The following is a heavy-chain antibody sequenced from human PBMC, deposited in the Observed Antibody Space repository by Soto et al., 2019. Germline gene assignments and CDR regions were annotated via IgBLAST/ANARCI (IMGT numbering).Heavy chain of an antibody. J-gene: IGHJ3*02. CDR2: ISXXXXXK. V-gene: IGHV3-30*18. CDR3: AKSPVDAFDI. CDR1: GFTFSSYG. Sequence: GGSLRLSCAASGFTFSSYGMHWVRQAPGKGLEXVAXISXXXXXKXXADSVKGRFTISRDNSKNTLYLQMNSLRAEDTAVYYCAKSPVDAFDIWGQGTMVTVSS.